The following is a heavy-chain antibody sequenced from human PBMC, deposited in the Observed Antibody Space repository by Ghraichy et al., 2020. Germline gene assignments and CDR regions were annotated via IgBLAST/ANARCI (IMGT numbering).Heavy chain of an antibody. CDR2: IYHGGSR. Sequence: SETLSLTCTVSGASIISPNYYWAWIRQPPGKGLEWIGSIYHGGSRYDNPSLENRVTISVDTSKNQFSLKVNSVTAADTAVYYCARQTEGGDVIFGARGWFDPWGQGTLVTVSS. V-gene: IGHV4-39*01. CDR3: ARQTEGGDVIFGARGWFDP. CDR1: GASIISPNYY. D-gene: IGHD3-3*01. J-gene: IGHJ5*02.